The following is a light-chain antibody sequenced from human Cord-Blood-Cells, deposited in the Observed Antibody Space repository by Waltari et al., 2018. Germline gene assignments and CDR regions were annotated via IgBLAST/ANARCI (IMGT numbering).Light chain of an antibody. CDR2: EVS. J-gene: IGLJ2*01. V-gene: IGLV2-8*01. Sequence: QSALTQPPSASGSPGQPVTISCTGTTSDVGGYNYVPWYQQHPGKAPKLMIYEVSTRPSGVPDRFSGSKSGNTASLTVSGLQAEDEADYYCSSYAGSNNLVFGGGTKLTVL. CDR3: SSYAGSNNLV. CDR1: TSDVGGYNY.